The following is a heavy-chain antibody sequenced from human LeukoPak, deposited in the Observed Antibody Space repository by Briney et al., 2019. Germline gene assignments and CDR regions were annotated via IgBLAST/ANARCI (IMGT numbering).Heavy chain of an antibody. J-gene: IGHJ4*02. V-gene: IGHV1-46*01. D-gene: IGHD3-3*01. CDR3: ARDDFWSGIIDY. CDR1: GYTFTRYY. CDR2: INPSGGST. Sequence: GASVKVSCKASGYTFTRYYMHWLRQAPGPGLEGMGIINPSGGSTSYAQKFQGRVTMTRDTSTSTVYMELSSLRSEDTAVYYCARDDFWSGIIDYWGQGTLVTVSS.